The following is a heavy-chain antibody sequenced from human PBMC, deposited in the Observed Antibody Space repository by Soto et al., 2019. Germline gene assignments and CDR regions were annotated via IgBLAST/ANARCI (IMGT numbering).Heavy chain of an antibody. CDR1: GGSISSGDYY. D-gene: IGHD4-17*01. J-gene: IGHJ4*02. V-gene: IGHV4-30-4*01. CDR3: ARGDDYGGNSVDY. Sequence: QVQLQESGPGLVKPSQTLSLTCTVSGGSISSGDYYWSWIRQPPGKGLEWIGYIYYSGSTYYNPSLKRRVTISVDTSKNQFSLKLSSVTAADTAVYYCARGDDYGGNSVDYWGQGTLVTVSS. CDR2: IYYSGST.